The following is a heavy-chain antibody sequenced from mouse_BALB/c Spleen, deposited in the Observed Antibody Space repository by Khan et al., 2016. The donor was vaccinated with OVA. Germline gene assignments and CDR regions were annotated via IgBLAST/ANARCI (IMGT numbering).Heavy chain of an antibody. D-gene: IGHD3-1*01. CDR3: TRGGYGGFAY. Sequence: QVQLQQSGAELVKPGASVKLSCKASGYTFTSYQMYWVKQGPGQGLEWIGEINPSNGGTNFNEKFKSKATLTVDKSSSTAFMQLSSLTSEDSAVYYCTRGGYGGFAYWGQGTLVTVSA. V-gene: IGHV1S81*02. CDR1: GYTFTSYQ. CDR2: INPSNGGT. J-gene: IGHJ3*01.